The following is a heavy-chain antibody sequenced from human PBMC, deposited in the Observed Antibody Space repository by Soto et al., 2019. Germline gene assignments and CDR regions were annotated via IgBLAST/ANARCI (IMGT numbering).Heavy chain of an antibody. CDR2: ISWNSGRI. J-gene: IGHJ6*03. V-gene: IGHV3-9*01. D-gene: IGHD2-2*01. CDR1: GFTFDDYA. Sequence: EVQLVESGGGLVQPGRSLRVSCAASGFTFDDYAMHWVRQAPGKGLEWVSGISWNSGRIGYADSVKGRFTISRDNAKNSLYLQMNTLRAEDTALYYCAKDIGSSKYYYMDFWGKGTTVTVSS. CDR3: AKDIGSSKYYYMDF.